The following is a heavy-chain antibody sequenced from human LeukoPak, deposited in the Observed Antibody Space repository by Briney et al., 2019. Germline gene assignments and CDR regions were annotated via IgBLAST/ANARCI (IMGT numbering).Heavy chain of an antibody. CDR2: IYTSGST. CDR3: ARLRLGYLTLVVAFDI. D-gene: IGHD2-8*02. J-gene: IGHJ3*02. V-gene: IGHV4-61*02. CDR1: GGSISSGSYY. Sequence: PSETLSLTCTVSGGSISSGSYYWSWIRQPAGKGLEWIGRIYTSGSTNYNPSIKSRVTISVDTSKNQFSLKLSSVTAADTAVYYCARLRLGYLTLVVAFDIWGQGTMVTVSS.